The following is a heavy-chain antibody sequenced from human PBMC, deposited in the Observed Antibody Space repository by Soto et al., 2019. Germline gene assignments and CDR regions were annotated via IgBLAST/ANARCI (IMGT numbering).Heavy chain of an antibody. V-gene: IGHV1-2*04. CDR1: GYTFTGYY. CDR3: ARDGAPISSGWYSYYYYYGMDV. CDR2: INPNSGGT. Sequence: GASVKVSCKASGYTFTGYYMHWVRQAPGQGLEWMGWINPNSGGTNYAQKFQGWVTMTRDTSISTAYMELSRLRSDDTAVYYCARDGAPISSGWYSYYYYYGMDVWGQGTTVTVSS. J-gene: IGHJ6*02. D-gene: IGHD6-19*01.